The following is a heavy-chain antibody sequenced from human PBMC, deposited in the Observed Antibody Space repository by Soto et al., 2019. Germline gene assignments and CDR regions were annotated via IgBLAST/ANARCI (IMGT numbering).Heavy chain of an antibody. CDR3: TRWDGRCSGGSCFFDS. V-gene: IGHV3-7*01. CDR2: INEDGSKR. CDR1: GFSLTPYW. J-gene: IGHJ4*02. Sequence: QAGGSLRLSCLASGFSLTPYWMSWVRQTPGKGLEWVAKINEDGSKRDYMESVEGRFTISRDNAKNSVSLQMDSLRVDDTAMYYCTRWDGRCSGGSCFFDSWGQGTLVTVSS. D-gene: IGHD2-15*01.